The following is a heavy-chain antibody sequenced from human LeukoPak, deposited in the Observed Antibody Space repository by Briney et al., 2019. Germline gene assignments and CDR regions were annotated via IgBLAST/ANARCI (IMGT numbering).Heavy chain of an antibody. CDR2: ISGSGGST. Sequence: GGSLRLSCAASGFIFSSYAMSWVRQAPGKGLEWVSSISGSGGSTYYADSVKGRFTSSRDNSKNTLYLQMNSLRTEDTAVYYCAKSFGVVIPRYYFDYWGQGTLVTVSS. CDR1: GFIFSSYA. J-gene: IGHJ4*02. V-gene: IGHV3-23*01. CDR3: AKSFGVVIPRYYFDY. D-gene: IGHD3-3*01.